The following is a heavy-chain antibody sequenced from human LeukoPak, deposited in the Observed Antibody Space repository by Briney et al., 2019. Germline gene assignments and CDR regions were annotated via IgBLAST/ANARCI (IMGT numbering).Heavy chain of an antibody. D-gene: IGHD3-10*02. Sequence: GESLRLSCAASGFSFTTYWMSWVRQAPGKGLEWVANIKQDGTEKYYADSVKGRFTISRDNAKNSLYLQMNSLRAEDTAVYYCAELGITMIGGVWGKGTTVTISS. CDR2: IKQDGTEK. V-gene: IGHV3-7*01. CDR3: AELGITMIGGV. J-gene: IGHJ6*04. CDR1: GFSFTTYW.